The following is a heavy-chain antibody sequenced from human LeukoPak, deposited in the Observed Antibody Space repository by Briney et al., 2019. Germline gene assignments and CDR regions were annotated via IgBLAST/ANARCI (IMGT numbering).Heavy chain of an antibody. Sequence: GGSLRLSCAASGFTSSSYGMHWVRQAPGKGLEWVAFIRYDGSNKYYADSVRGRFTISRDNSKNTLYLQMNSLRAEDTAVYYCAKSAIVVVVAATPPYFDYWGQGTLVTVSS. CDR2: IRYDGSNK. CDR1: GFTSSSYG. D-gene: IGHD2-15*01. CDR3: AKSAIVVVVAATPPYFDY. V-gene: IGHV3-30*02. J-gene: IGHJ4*02.